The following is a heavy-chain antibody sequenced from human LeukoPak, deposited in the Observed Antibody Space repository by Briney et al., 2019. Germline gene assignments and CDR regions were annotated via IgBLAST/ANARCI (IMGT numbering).Heavy chain of an antibody. CDR1: GFTFSSYS. CDR3: ARSASIAGWDY. D-gene: IGHD6-6*01. CDR2: ISGSSSYI. V-gene: IGHV3-21*01. J-gene: IGHJ4*02. Sequence: GRSLRLSCAASGFTFSSYSMNWVRQAPGKGLEWVSSISGSSSYIYYADSVKGRFTISRDNAKNSLYLQMNSLRAEDTAVYYCARSASIAGWDYWGQGTLVTVSS.